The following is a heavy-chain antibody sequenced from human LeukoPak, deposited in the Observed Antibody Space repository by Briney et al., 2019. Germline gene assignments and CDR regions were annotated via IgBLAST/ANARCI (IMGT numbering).Heavy chain of an antibody. CDR3: ARLPIAARQIYYYYGMDV. Sequence: GESLKISCKGSGYGFTSYWIGWVRQMPGKGLEWMGIIYPGDSDTRYSPSFQGQVTISADKSISTAYLQWSSLKASDTAMCYCARLPIAARQIYYYYGMDVWGQGTTVTVSS. V-gene: IGHV5-51*01. D-gene: IGHD6-6*01. J-gene: IGHJ6*02. CDR2: IYPGDSDT. CDR1: GYGFTSYW.